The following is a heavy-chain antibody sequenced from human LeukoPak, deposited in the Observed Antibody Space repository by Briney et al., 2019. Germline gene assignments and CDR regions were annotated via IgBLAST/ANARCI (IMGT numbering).Heavy chain of an antibody. D-gene: IGHD2-15*01. V-gene: IGHV4-59*01. CDR1: GGPITVYY. CDR3: ARTPGPRASIDV. Sequence: SETLSLTCSVSGGPITVYYYNWIRQPPGKGLEWIGYFYNGGSTNYNPSLQSRGTISVEASKNQFSLKLTSVTAADTAVYYCARTPGPRASIDVWGQGTTVIVSS. CDR2: FYNGGST. J-gene: IGHJ6*02.